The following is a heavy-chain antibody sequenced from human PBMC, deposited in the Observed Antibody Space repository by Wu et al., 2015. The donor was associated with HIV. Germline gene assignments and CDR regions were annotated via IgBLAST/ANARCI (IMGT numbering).Heavy chain of an antibody. D-gene: IGHD2-15*01. CDR3: ATHVVAATSGFDY. J-gene: IGHJ4*02. V-gene: IGHV1-2*02. Sequence: VKVSCKASGYTFTGYYMHWVRQAPGQGLEWMGWINPNSGGTNYAQKFQGRVTMTRDTSISTAYMELSRLRSDDTAVYYCATHVVAATSGFDYWGQGTLVTVSS. CDR1: GYTFTGYY. CDR2: INPNSGGT.